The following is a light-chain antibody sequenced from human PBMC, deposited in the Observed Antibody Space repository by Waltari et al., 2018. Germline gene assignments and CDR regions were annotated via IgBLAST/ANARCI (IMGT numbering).Light chain of an antibody. CDR2: ETS. V-gene: IGKV3-11*01. Sequence: DIVLTQSPAILSLSPGERASLSCRASQSVTNYLAWYQQKPGQAPRLLIYETSNSATGIPARFSGSGFGTDFTLTISSLEPEDFAVYYCQQRRDWPLTFGGGTKVEIK. CDR1: QSVTNY. J-gene: IGKJ4*01. CDR3: QQRRDWPLT.